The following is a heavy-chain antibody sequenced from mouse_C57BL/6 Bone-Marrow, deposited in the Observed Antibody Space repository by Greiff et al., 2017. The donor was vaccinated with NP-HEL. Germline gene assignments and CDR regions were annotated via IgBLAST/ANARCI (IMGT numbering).Heavy chain of an antibody. CDR3: ARLTTVVGDYFDY. Sequence: EVMLVESGGGLVQPGGSLKLSCAASGFTFSDYYMYWVRQTPEKRLEWVAYISNGGGSTYYPDTVKGRFTISRDNAKNTLYLQMSRLKSEDTAMYYCARLTTVVGDYFDYWGQGTTLTVSS. CDR1: GFTFSDYY. J-gene: IGHJ2*01. D-gene: IGHD1-1*01. CDR2: ISNGGGST. V-gene: IGHV5-12*01.